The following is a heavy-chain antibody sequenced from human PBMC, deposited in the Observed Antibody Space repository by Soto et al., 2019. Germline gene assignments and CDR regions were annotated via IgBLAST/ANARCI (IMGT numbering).Heavy chain of an antibody. V-gene: IGHV4-34*01. CDR3: ARGVSSCWTNYYYYMDV. CDR2: INHSGST. CDR1: GGSFSGYY. D-gene: IGHD6-13*01. Sequence: PSETLSLTCAVYGGSFSGYYWSWIRQPPGKGLEWIGEINHSGSTNYNPSLKSRVTISVDTSKNQFSLKLSSVTAADTAVYYCARGVSSCWTNYYYYMDVWGKGTTVTVSS. J-gene: IGHJ6*03.